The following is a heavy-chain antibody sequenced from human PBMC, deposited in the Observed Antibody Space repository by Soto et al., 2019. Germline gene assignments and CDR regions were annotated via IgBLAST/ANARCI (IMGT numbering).Heavy chain of an antibody. J-gene: IGHJ4*02. CDR3: ATIGGCSSTSYPWDY. D-gene: IGHD2-2*01. CDR1: GYTLTELS. CDR2: FDPEDGET. Sequence: ASVKVSCKVSGYTLTELSMHWVRQAPGKGLEWMIGFDPEDGETIYAQKFQGRVTMTEDTSTDTAYMELSSLRSEDTAVYYCATIGGCSSTSYPWDYWGQGTLVTVSS. V-gene: IGHV1-24*01.